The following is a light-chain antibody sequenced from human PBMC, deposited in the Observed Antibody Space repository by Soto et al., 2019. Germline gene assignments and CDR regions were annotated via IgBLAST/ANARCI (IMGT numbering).Light chain of an antibody. Sequence: QSALTQPASVSGSPGQSITISCTGTSSDVGSYNFVSWYQQHPGKAPKLMIYVVNKRPSGVSNRFSASKSGNTASLTISGLQAEDEADYYCCSYAVTYVVFGGGTKLTVL. V-gene: IGLV2-23*02. CDR1: SSDVGSYNF. CDR3: CSYAVTYVV. J-gene: IGLJ2*01. CDR2: VVN.